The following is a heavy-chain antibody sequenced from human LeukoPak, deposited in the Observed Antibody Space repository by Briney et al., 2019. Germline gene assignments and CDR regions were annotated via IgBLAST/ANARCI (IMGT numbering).Heavy chain of an antibody. V-gene: IGHV4-38-2*02. J-gene: IGHJ5*02. Sequence: PSETLSLTCTVSGYSISSGYYWGWIRQPPGKGLEWIGSIYHSGNTYYNPSLKSRVTISVDTSKNQFSLRLSSVTAADTAVYYCARKTYYYDSSGPWFDPWGQGTLVTVSS. D-gene: IGHD3-22*01. CDR1: GYSISSGYY. CDR3: ARKTYYYDSSGPWFDP. CDR2: IYHSGNT.